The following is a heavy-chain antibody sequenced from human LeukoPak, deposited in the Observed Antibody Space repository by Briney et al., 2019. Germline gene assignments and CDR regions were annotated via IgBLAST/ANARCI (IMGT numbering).Heavy chain of an antibody. CDR1: AYTFTNYG. CDR3: ERDMLVANDAFDI. V-gene: IGHV1-18*01. J-gene: IGHJ3*02. D-gene: IGHD2-15*01. Sequence: ASVKVSCKASAYTFTNYGISWVRQVPGQGLEWMGWINTYNGNTNYAQKLQGRVTMTTDTSTSTAYMELRSLRSDDTAVYYCERDMLVANDAFDIWGQGTMVTVSS. CDR2: INTYNGNT.